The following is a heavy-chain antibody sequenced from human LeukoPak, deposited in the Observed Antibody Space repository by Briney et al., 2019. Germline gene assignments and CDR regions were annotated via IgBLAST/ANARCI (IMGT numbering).Heavy chain of an antibody. V-gene: IGHV1-2*02. CDR1: GYTFTGYY. D-gene: IGHD3-16*01. J-gene: IGHJ5*02. CDR2: INPNSGGT. CDR3: ARVGVGLNWFDP. Sequence: ASVKVSCKASGYTFTGYYMHWVRQAPGQGLEWMGWINPNSGGTNYAQKFQGRVTMTRDTSISTAYMEPSRLRSDDTAVYYCARVGVGLNWFDPWGQGTLVTVSS.